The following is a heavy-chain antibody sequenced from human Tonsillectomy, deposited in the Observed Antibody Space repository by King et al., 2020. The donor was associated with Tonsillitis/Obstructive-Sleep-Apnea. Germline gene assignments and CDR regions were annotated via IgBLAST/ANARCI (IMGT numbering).Heavy chain of an antibody. CDR3: RGYNYAHDYDC. V-gene: IGHV4-34*01. J-gene: IGHJ4*02. CDR2: INHSGTT. D-gene: IGHD5-18*01. CDR1: GGSFSGYY. Sequence: VQLQQWGAGLLKPSETLSLTCAVYGGSFSGYYWTWIRQPPGKGLEWMGEINHSGTTNYNPSLKSRVTISLDTSKNQFSLRLTSVTAADTAVYYCRGYNYAHDYDCWGQGTLVTVSS.